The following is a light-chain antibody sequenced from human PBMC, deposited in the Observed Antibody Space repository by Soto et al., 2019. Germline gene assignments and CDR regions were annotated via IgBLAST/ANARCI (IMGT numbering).Light chain of an antibody. J-gene: IGLJ1*01. CDR3: CSYGGTYYV. V-gene: IGLV2-11*01. CDR2: DVS. Sequence: QSALTQPRSVSGSPGQAVTISCTGTSSDVGGYNYVSWYQQHPGKAPKVMIYDVSKRPSGVPDRFSGSKSGNTASLTISGLQAEDEADYYCCSYGGTYYVFGTGTKLPS. CDR1: SSDVGGYNY.